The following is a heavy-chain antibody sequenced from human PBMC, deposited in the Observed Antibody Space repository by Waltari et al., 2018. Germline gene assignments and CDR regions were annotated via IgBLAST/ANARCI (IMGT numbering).Heavy chain of an antibody. Sequence: QLQLQESGSGLVKPSQTLSLTCAVSGGSISSGGYSWSWIRQPPGQGLEWIGYIYHSGSTYYNPSLKSRVTISVDRSKNQFSLKLSSVTAADTAVYYCAREDPDGHVLLWFRELSFFDYWGQGTLVTVSS. V-gene: IGHV4-30-2*01. J-gene: IGHJ4*02. CDR2: IYHSGST. CDR1: GGSISSGGYS. D-gene: IGHD3-10*01. CDR3: AREDPDGHVLLWFRELSFFDY.